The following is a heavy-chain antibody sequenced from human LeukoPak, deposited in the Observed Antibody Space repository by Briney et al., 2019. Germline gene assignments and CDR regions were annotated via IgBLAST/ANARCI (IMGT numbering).Heavy chain of an antibody. CDR1: GLTFSNYW. J-gene: IGHJ4*02. CDR3: ARLYASYFDY. CDR2: IKQDGSET. D-gene: IGHD3-16*01. Sequence: GGSLRLSCAASGLTFSNYWMSWVRQAPGKGLGWVANIKQDGSETYYVDSVKGRFTISRDNAKNSLYLQMSSLRAEDTAVYYCARLYASYFDYWGQGTLVTVSS. V-gene: IGHV3-7*01.